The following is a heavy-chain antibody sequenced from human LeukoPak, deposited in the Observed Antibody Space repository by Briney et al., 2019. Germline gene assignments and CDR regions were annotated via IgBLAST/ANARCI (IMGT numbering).Heavy chain of an antibody. Sequence: ASVKVSCKASGGTFSSYAISWVRPAPGQGLEWVGWIIPIFGTANYAQKFQGRVTITADKSTSTAYMELSSLRSEDTAVYYCARDGSQGSRIYYYMDVWGKGTTVTVSS. CDR2: IIPIFGTA. CDR3: ARDGSQGSRIYYYMDV. J-gene: IGHJ6*03. V-gene: IGHV1-69*06. CDR1: GGTFSSYA. D-gene: IGHD5/OR15-5a*01.